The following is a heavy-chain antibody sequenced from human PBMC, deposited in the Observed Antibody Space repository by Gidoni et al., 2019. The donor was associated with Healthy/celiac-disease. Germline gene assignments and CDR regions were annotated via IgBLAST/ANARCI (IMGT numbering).Heavy chain of an antibody. V-gene: IGHV3-23*04. CDR1: GFTFSSYA. CDR3: AKDRRAAAGTGYYYYGMDV. Sequence: EVQLVESGGGLVQPGGSLRLSCAASGFTFSSYAMRWVRQAPGKGLEWVSAISGSGGSTYYADSVKGRFTISRDNSKNTLYLQMNSLRAEDTAVYYCAKDRRAAAGTGYYYYGMDVWGQGTTVTVSS. J-gene: IGHJ6*02. D-gene: IGHD6-13*01. CDR2: ISGSGGST.